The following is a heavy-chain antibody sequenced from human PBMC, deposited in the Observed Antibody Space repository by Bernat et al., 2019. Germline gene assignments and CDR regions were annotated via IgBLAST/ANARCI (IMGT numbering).Heavy chain of an antibody. Sequence: EVQLVESGGGLVQPGGSLRLSCAASGFTFSSYEMNWVRQAPGKGLEWVSYISSSGSTIYYADSVKGRFTISRDNAKNSLYLQMNSLRAEDTAVYYWARDSGGWVYFDYWGQGTLVTVSS. V-gene: IGHV3-48*03. CDR1: GFTFSSYE. D-gene: IGHD6-19*01. CDR2: ISSSGSTI. J-gene: IGHJ4*02. CDR3: ARDSGGWVYFDY.